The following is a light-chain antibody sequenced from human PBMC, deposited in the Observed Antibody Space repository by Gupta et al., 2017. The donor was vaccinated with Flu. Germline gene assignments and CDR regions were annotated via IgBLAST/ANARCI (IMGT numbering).Light chain of an antibody. Sequence: QSALTQPASVSGSPGQSITISCTGTSSDVGGYNYVSWYQQHPGKAPKLMIYEVSNRPSGVSNRFSGSKSGNTASLTISGLQAEDEADDYCSSYTSSSTRVFGGGPKLTVI. V-gene: IGLV2-14*01. CDR3: SSYTSSSTRV. CDR1: SSDVGGYNY. CDR2: EVS. J-gene: IGLJ2*01.